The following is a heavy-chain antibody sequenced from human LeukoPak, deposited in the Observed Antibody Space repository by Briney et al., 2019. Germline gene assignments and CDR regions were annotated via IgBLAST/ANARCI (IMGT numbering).Heavy chain of an antibody. V-gene: IGHV4-31*03. D-gene: IGHD3-22*01. Sequence: SETLSLTCTVSGGSISSGGYYWSWIRQHPGKGLEWIGYIYYSGSTYYNPSLKSRVSISVDTSKNQFSLKLSSVTAADTAVYYCARVENVIYYDSRAGALDIWGQGTMVTVSS. J-gene: IGHJ3*02. CDR2: IYYSGST. CDR1: GGSISSGGYY. CDR3: ARVENVIYYDSRAGALDI.